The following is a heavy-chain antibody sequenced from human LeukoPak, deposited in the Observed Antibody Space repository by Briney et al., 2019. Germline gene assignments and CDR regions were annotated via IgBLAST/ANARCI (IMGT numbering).Heavy chain of an antibody. V-gene: IGHV4-34*01. CDR2: INHSGST. J-gene: IGHJ5*02. CDR1: GGSFSGYY. D-gene: IGHD3-10*01. CDR3: ARPTILGSPYNWFDP. Sequence: TSETLSLTCAVYGGSFSGYYWSWIRQPPGKGLEWIGEINHSGSTNYNPSLKSRVTISVDTSKNQFSLKLSSVTAADTAVYYCARPTILGSPYNWFDPWGQGTLVTVSS.